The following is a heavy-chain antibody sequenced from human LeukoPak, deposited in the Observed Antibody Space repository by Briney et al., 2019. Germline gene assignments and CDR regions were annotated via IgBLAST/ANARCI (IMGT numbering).Heavy chain of an antibody. J-gene: IGHJ6*02. D-gene: IGHD4-17*01. Sequence: ASVKVSCKASGYTFTSYAMHWVRQAPGQRLEWMGWINAGNGNTKYSQKFQGRVTITRGTSASTAYMELSSLRSEDTAVYYCARATVTPWYYGMDVWGQGTTVTVSS. CDR1: GYTFTSYA. V-gene: IGHV1-3*01. CDR2: INAGNGNT. CDR3: ARATVTPWYYGMDV.